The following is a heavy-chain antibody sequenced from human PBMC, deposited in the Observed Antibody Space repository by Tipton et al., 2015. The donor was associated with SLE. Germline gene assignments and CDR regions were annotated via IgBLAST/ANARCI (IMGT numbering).Heavy chain of an antibody. CDR2: IYHTGST. V-gene: IGHV4-59*12. Sequence: TLSLTCTVSGGSISSYYWSWIRQSSGKGMEWIGYIYHTGSTYYHPSLKSRVTISVDTSKNQLSLRLGSVTAADTAVYYCARASGDYWGQGTLVTVSS. J-gene: IGHJ4*02. D-gene: IGHD6-25*01. CDR3: ARASGDY. CDR1: GGSISSYY.